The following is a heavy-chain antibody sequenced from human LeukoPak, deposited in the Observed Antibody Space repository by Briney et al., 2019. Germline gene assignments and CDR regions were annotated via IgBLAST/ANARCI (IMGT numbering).Heavy chain of an antibody. CDR3: TTYGSGRNLPYY. CDR2: IKSNTDGGTT. D-gene: IGHD3-10*01. Sequence: QTGGSLRLSCAASGFTFTNAWMRWVRQAPGKGMEWVGRIKSNTDGGTTDYAAPVIGRFAISRDNSINTLYLQMDSLKTEDTALYYCTTYGSGRNLPYYWGQGTLVTVSS. J-gene: IGHJ4*02. CDR1: GFTFTNAW. V-gene: IGHV3-15*01.